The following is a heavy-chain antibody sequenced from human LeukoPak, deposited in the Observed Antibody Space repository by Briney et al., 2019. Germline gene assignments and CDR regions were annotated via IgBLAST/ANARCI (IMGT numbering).Heavy chain of an antibody. D-gene: IGHD2/OR15-2a*01. V-gene: IGHV4-59*01. CDR3: ASNTGLGAFDI. Sequence: TSETLSLTCTVSGDSISSYYWSWIRQPPGKGLEWIGYIYYSGSTNYNPSLKSRVTISVDTSKNQFSLKLSSVTAADTAVYYCASNTGLGAFDIWGQGTMVTVSS. CDR1: GDSISSYY. J-gene: IGHJ3*02. CDR2: IYYSGST.